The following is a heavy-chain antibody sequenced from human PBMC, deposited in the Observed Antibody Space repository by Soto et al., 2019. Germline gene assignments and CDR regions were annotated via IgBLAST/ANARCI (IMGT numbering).Heavy chain of an antibody. CDR2: LYSAGNA. V-gene: IGHV3-53*02. D-gene: IGHD6-19*01. CDR1: GFTVSDNY. J-gene: IGHJ4*02. Sequence: EVHLVETGGAVIQPGGSLRLSCAASGFTVSDNYMTWVRQAPGKGLEWVSVLYSAGNAYYADSVQGRFTISRDDSKNTLYLQMNRLRAEDTAVYYCARDKGGGWYYFDSWGQGTLVTVSS. CDR3: ARDKGGGWYYFDS.